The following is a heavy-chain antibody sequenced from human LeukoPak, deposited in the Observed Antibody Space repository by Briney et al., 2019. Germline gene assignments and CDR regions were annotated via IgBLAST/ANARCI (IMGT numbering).Heavy chain of an antibody. CDR2: IYPGDCDT. V-gene: IGHV5-51*01. D-gene: IGHD3-22*01. J-gene: IGHJ4*02. Sequence: GGALKISCKASGYRFTTHWIGWVRQMPGKGLEGRGIIYPGDCDTRYSASCQGQATISVDKSNGTAYLQWSSLEASDTAMYYCARPHYYDSIGYYFDYWGQGTLVTVSS. CDR3: ARPHYYDSIGYYFDY. CDR1: GYRFTTHW.